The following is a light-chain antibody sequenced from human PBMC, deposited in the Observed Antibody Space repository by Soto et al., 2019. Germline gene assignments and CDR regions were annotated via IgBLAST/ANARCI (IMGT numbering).Light chain of an antibody. Sequence: EIVMTQSPATPSVSPGERATLSCRASQSVSSNLAWYQQKPGQAPRLLIYGASTRATGIPARFSGSGSGTEFTLTISSLQSEHFAVYYCQQYNNWPPWTFGQGTKVEIK. J-gene: IGKJ1*01. CDR1: QSVSSN. V-gene: IGKV3-15*01. CDR3: QQYNNWPPWT. CDR2: GAS.